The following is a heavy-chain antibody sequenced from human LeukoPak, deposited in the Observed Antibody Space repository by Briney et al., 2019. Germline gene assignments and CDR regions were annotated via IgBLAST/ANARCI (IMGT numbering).Heavy chain of an antibody. V-gene: IGHV1-8*01. CDR3: ARGRRVRARGGTYFDY. J-gene: IGHJ4*02. D-gene: IGHD3-10*01. CDR2: MNPNSGNT. CDR1: GYTFTSYD. Sequence: SVKVSCKASGYTFTSYDINWVRQATGQGLEWMGWMNPNSGNTGYAQKFQGRVTMTRNTSISTAYMELSSLRSEDTAVYYCARGRRVRARGGTYFDYWGQGTLVTVSS.